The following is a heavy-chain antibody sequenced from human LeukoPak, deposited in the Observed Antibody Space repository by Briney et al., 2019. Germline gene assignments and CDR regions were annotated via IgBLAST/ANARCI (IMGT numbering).Heavy chain of an antibody. J-gene: IGHJ4*02. CDR3: AKRGVVIRVILVGFHKEAYYFDS. CDR1: GFTFTSYL. CDR2: ISGSGGST. D-gene: IGHD3-22*01. Sequence: PGGSQRLSCAASGFTFTSYLLSWFRQGPGKGLEWVSGISGSGGSTYYADSVKGRFTISRDNPRNTLYLQMNSLRAEDTAVYFCAKRGVVIRVILVGFHKEAYYFDSWGQGALVTVSS. V-gene: IGHV3-23*01.